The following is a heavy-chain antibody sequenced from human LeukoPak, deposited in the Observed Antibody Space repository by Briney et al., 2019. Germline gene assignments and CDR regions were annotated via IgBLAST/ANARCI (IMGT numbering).Heavy chain of an antibody. Sequence: SETLSLTCTVSGGSISNPNYYWGWIRQPPGKGLEWIGSVYYSGSTYYNPSLKSRVTISVDTSKNQFSLQLSSVTAADTAVYYCASRPKQVFFDFWGQGTLVTVSS. CDR2: VYYSGST. CDR1: GGSISNPNYY. V-gene: IGHV4-39*01. J-gene: IGHJ4*02. D-gene: IGHD6-13*01. CDR3: ASRPKQVFFDF.